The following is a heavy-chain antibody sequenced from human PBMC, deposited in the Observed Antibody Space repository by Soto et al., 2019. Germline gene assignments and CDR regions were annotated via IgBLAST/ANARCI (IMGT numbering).Heavy chain of an antibody. D-gene: IGHD3-10*01. J-gene: IGHJ5*02. CDR2: IIPVFGTT. CDR3: ARDGGFGELKS. Sequence: QVQLVQSGAELKKPGSSVKVSCKASGDTFSGYPINWVRQAPWAGLEWMGRIIPVFGTTNDAQRFEGSVTFTADESTNTAYMELRGLLSEDTAVYYCARDGGFGELKSLGPGCLVTVSS. V-gene: IGHV1-69*18. CDR1: GDTFSGYP.